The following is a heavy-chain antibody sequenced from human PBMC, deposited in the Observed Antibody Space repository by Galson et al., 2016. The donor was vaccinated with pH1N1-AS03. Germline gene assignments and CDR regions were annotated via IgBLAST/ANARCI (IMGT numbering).Heavy chain of an antibody. CDR3: ARAWD. D-gene: IGHD1-26*01. J-gene: IGHJ6*02. Sequence: SLRLSCAASGFTFRNYYMTWVRQAPGKGPEWISYISNTGDTIYYADSVKGRFTISRDNAENSLHLQMNSLRADDTAVYYYARAWDWGQGTTVIISS. CDR2: ISNTGDTI. V-gene: IGHV3-11*01. CDR1: GFTFRNYY.